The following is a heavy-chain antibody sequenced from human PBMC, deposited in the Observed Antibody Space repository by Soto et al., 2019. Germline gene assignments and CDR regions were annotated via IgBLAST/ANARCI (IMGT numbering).Heavy chain of an antibody. CDR2: ISYDGSNK. J-gene: IGHJ1*01. CDR1: GFTFSSYG. Sequence: QVQLVESGGGVVQPGRSLRLSCAASGFTFSSYGMHWVRQAPGKGLEWVAVISYDGSNKYYADSVKGRFTISRDNSKNTLYLQMNSPRAEDTAVYYCAKDLEGYHLSAEYFQHWGQGTLVTVSS. CDR3: AKDLEGYHLSAEYFQH. V-gene: IGHV3-30*18. D-gene: IGHD2-2*01.